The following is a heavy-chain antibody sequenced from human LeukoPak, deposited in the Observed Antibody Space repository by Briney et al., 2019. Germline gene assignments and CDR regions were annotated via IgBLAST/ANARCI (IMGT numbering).Heavy chain of an antibody. CDR1: GFTFSSYA. D-gene: IGHD2-15*01. Sequence: PGRSLRLSCAASGFTFSSYAMHWVRQAPGKGLEWVSVIYTGGSSYSADSVKGRFTISRDYSENTVYLQMNSLRVEDTAVYYCARGLGTNYGGYCTGGSCPVYWGQGTLVTVSS. CDR3: ARGLGTNYGGYCTGGSCPVY. J-gene: IGHJ4*02. CDR2: IYTGGSS. V-gene: IGHV3-66*01.